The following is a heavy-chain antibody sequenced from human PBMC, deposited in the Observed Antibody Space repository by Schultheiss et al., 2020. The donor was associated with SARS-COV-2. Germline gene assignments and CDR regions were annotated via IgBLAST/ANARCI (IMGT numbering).Heavy chain of an antibody. J-gene: IGHJ6*02. V-gene: IGHV4-4*02. D-gene: IGHD6-6*01. Sequence: SETLSLTCAVSGGSISSSNWWSWVRQPPGKGLEWIGSNYYSGSTYYNPSLKSRVTISVDTSKNQFSLKLSSVTAADTAVYYCARDEYSNLYYYYGMDVWGQGTTVTVSS. CDR2: NYYSGST. CDR1: GGSISSSNW. CDR3: ARDEYSNLYYYYGMDV.